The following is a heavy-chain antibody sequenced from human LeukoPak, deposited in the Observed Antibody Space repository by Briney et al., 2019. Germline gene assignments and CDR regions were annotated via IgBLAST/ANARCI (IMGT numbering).Heavy chain of an antibody. V-gene: IGHV1-58*01. CDR1: GFTFTSSA. Sequence: ASVKVSCKASGFTFTSSAVQWVRQARGQRLEWIGWIVVGSGNTNYAQKFQERVTITRDMSTSTAYMELSSLRSEDTAVYYCAASSGYYYYYYYMDVWGKGTTVTVSS. CDR2: IVVGSGNT. J-gene: IGHJ6*03. D-gene: IGHD3-22*01. CDR3: AASSGYYYYYYYMDV.